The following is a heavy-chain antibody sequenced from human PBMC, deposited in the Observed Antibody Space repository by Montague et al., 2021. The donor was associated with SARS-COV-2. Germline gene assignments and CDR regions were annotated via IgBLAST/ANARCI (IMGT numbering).Heavy chain of an antibody. CDR1: GGSISNYY. Sequence: SETLSLTCTVSGGSISNYYWTWIRQSPGKGLEWIGHINHSGSTKYNPSLKSRVTISVDTSKNQFSLKLSSVSVADTAVYYCARGGGQSADYYNYAMDVWGQGTTVTVSS. D-gene: IGHD2-15*01. CDR2: INHSGST. V-gene: IGHV4-59*01. J-gene: IGHJ6*02. CDR3: ARGGGQSADYYNYAMDV.